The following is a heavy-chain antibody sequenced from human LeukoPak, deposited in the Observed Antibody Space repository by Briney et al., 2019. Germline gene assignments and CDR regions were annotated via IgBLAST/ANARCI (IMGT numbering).Heavy chain of an antibody. CDR3: ARRPPLREMATIYDY. Sequence: ASVKVSCKASGYTFTGYYMHWVRPSPGQGLEWMRWINPNSGGTNYAQKFQGRVTMTRDTSISTAYMELSRLRSDDTAVYYCARRPPLREMATIYDYWGQGTLVTVSS. D-gene: IGHD5-24*01. J-gene: IGHJ4*02. CDR2: INPNSGGT. CDR1: GYTFTGYY. V-gene: IGHV1-2*02.